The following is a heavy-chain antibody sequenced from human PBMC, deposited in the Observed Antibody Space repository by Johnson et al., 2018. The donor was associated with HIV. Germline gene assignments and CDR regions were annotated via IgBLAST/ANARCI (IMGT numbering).Heavy chain of an antibody. CDR1: GFTFNNAW. D-gene: IGHD3-3*01. J-gene: IGHJ3*01. CDR2: IKSKTDGGTT. Sequence: VQLVESGGGLVKPGGSLRLSCAASGFTFNNAWMSWVRQAPGKGLEWVGRIKSKTDGGTTDYAAPVRGRFTISKDDSKNTLYLQMNSLRTEDTAVYYCTTSVTMFGVVILDAFDVWGQGTMVTVSS. V-gene: IGHV3-15*01. CDR3: TTSVTMFGVVILDAFDV.